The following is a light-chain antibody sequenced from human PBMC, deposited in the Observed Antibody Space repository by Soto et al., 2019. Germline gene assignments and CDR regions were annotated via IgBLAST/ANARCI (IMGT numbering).Light chain of an antibody. CDR1: ISDVGGYNY. V-gene: IGLV2-14*01. CDR2: DVT. Sequence: QSVLTQPASVSGSHGQSITISCTGTISDVGGYNYVSWYEQHPVKAPKRMIYDVTNRPSGVSDRFSGSKSGNTASLTISGLQAEDEADYYCSSYTSSSTPYVFGTGTKVTVL. J-gene: IGLJ1*01. CDR3: SSYTSSSTPYV.